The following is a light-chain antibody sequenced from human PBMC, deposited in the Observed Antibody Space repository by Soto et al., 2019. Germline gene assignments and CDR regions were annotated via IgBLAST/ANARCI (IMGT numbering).Light chain of an antibody. CDR2: YDS. V-gene: IGLV3-21*01. CDR1: NIGSKS. J-gene: IGLJ3*02. CDR3: QVGGV. Sequence: SYELTQPPSVSVAPGKTARITCGGNNIGSKSVHWYQQKPGQAPVVVMYYDSDRPSGIPERISGSNSGNTATLTFSRVEAGDEADYYCQVGGVFGGGTKLTVL.